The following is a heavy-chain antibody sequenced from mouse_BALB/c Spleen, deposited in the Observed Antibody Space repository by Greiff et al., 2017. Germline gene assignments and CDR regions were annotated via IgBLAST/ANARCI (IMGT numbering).Heavy chain of an antibody. Sequence: VQLQQSGAELVRPGTSVKVSCKASGYAFTNYLIEWVKQRPGQGLEWIGVINPGSGGTNYNEKFKGKATLTADKSSSTAYMQLSSLTSDDSAVYFCGRRGDWYFDVWGEGTTVTVSS. V-gene: IGHV1-54*01. CDR2: INPGSGGT. CDR3: GRRGDWYFDV. J-gene: IGHJ1*01. CDR1: GYAFTNYL.